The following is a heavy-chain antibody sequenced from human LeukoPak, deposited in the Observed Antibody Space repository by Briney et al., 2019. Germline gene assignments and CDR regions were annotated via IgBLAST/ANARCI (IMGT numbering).Heavy chain of an antibody. V-gene: IGHV1-69*04. Sequence: RASVKVSCKASGGTFSSYAISWVRQAPGQGLEWMGRIIPIFGIANYAQKFQGGVTITADKSTSTAYMELSSLRSEDTAVYYCARDNDYGDYAGVPFDYWGQGTLVTVSS. CDR1: GGTFSSYA. D-gene: IGHD4-17*01. CDR2: IIPIFGIA. J-gene: IGHJ4*02. CDR3: ARDNDYGDYAGVPFDY.